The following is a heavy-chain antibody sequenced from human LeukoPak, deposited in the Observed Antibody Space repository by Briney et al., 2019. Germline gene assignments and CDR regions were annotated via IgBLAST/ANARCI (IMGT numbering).Heavy chain of an antibody. CDR2: INPSGGST. Sequence: ASVKVSCKASGYTFTSYYMHWVRQAPGQGLEWMEIINPSGGSTSYAQKFQGRVTMTRDTSTSTVYMELSSLRSEDTAVYYCARDREVGATQLGAFDIWGQGTMVTVSS. V-gene: IGHV1-46*01. CDR1: GYTFTSYY. D-gene: IGHD1-26*01. J-gene: IGHJ3*02. CDR3: ARDREVGATQLGAFDI.